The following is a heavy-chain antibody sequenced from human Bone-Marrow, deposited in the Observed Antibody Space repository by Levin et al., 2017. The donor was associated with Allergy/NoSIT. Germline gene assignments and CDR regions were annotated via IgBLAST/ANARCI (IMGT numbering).Heavy chain of an antibody. Sequence: NTSETLSLTCTVSGDSVTTQYWSWIRQPPGKGLEYIGYVYYTGITNYNPSLNSRVTMSVDTSKNQFSLTLRSVTAADTAVYYCARTARRADSWGRGTLVTVSS. V-gene: IGHV4-59*02. J-gene: IGHJ4*02. CDR2: VYYTGIT. CDR3: ARTARRADS. CDR1: GDSVTTQY.